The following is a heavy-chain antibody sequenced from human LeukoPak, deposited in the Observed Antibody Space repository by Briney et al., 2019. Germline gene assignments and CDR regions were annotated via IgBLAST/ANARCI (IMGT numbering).Heavy chain of an antibody. V-gene: IGHV4-39*01. J-gene: IGHJ4*02. Sequence: SETLSLTCTVSGGSINSGTYYRGWIRQPPGKGLEWIASMYHDGRTSYNPSLESRVTISIDTSTNQFSLKLSSVTAADTAVYYCASDHKSITMRKGQYFDYWGQGVLVTVSS. CDR1: GGSINSGTYY. CDR2: MYHDGRT. CDR3: ASDHKSITMRKGQYFDY. D-gene: IGHD1-14*01.